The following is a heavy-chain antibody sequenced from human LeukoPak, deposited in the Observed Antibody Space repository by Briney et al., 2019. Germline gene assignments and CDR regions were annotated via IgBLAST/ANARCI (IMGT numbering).Heavy chain of an antibody. CDR3: NYGSGSYYNAVPFDY. CDR1: GYTLTELS. CDR2: FDPEDGET. Sequence: ASVKVSCKVSGYTLTELSMHWVRQAPGKGLEWMGGFDPEDGETIYAQKFQGRVTMTEDTSTDTAYMELSSLRSEDTAVYYCNYGSGSYYNAVPFDYWGQGTLVTVSS. J-gene: IGHJ4*02. D-gene: IGHD3-10*01. V-gene: IGHV1-24*01.